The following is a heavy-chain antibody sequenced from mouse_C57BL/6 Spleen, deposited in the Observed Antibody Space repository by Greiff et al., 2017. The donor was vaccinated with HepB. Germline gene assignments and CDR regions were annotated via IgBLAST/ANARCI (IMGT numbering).Heavy chain of an antibody. CDR1: GYAFSSYW. Sequence: QVTLKESGAELVKPGASVKISCKASGYAFSSYWMNWVKQRPGKGLEWIGQIYPGDGDTNYNGKFKGKATLTADKSSSTAYMQLSSLTSEDSAVYYCARDDGSAWFAYWGQGTLVTVSA. J-gene: IGHJ3*01. D-gene: IGHD2-3*01. CDR2: IYPGDGDT. V-gene: IGHV1-80*01. CDR3: ARDDGSAWFAY.